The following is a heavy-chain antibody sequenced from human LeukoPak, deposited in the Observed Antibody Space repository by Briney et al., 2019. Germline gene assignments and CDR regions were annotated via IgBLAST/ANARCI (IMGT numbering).Heavy chain of an antibody. CDR2: ISAYNGNT. CDR3: ARETYGDYDFDY. CDR1: GYTFTSYG. J-gene: IGHJ4*02. Sequence: ASVKVSCKASGYTFTSYGISWVRQAPGQGLEWMGWISAYNGNTNYAQKLQGRVTMTTDTSTSTAYMELRSLRSDDTAAYYCARETYGDYDFDYWGQGTLVTVSS. V-gene: IGHV1-18*01. D-gene: IGHD4-17*01.